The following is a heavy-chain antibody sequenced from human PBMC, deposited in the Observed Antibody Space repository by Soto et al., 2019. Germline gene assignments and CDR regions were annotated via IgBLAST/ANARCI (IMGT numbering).Heavy chain of an antibody. CDR2: IYRTGST. CDR3: ASRDPGTSVDY. Sequence: SETLSLTCAVSGGSFTSNNWWTWVRQPPGQGLEWIGEIYRTGSTNYNPSLKGRVTISLDKSENQFSLKVTSLTAADTAVYYCASRDPGTSVDYWGQGTLVTVSS. J-gene: IGHJ4*02. D-gene: IGHD1-7*01. V-gene: IGHV4-4*02. CDR1: GGSFTSNNW.